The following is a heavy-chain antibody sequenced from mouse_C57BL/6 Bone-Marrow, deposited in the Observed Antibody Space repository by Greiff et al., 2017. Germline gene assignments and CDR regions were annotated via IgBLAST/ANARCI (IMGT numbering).Heavy chain of an antibody. V-gene: IGHV1-72*01. CDR2: IDTNCGGT. J-gene: IGHJ1*03. Sequence: QVQLQQPGAELVKPADSVKLSCKASGYTFTSYWMHWVKQRPGRGLEWIGRIDTNCGGTKYTEKFKNMATLTVDKPSSTAYMQLSSLTSEYSAVYYCGRFDYGSSHWYFDVWGTGTSVTVSS. CDR3: GRFDYGSSHWYFDV. D-gene: IGHD1-1*01. CDR1: GYTFTSYW.